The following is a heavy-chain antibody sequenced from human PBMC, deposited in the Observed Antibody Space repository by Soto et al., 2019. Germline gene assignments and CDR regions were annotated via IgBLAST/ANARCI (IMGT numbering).Heavy chain of an antibody. J-gene: IGHJ1*01. CDR3: VKDESINWYSGHFRH. CDR2: INWNSGSI. D-gene: IGHD6-13*01. CDR1: GFTFDDYA. Sequence: EVQLVESGGGLVQPGRSLRLSCAASGFTFDDYAMHWVRQVPGKGLEWVSGINWNSGSIGYAVSVKGRFAISRDNAKNSLQLQMNSLRAEDTAFYYCVKDESINWYSGHFRHWGQGTLVTVSS. V-gene: IGHV3-9*01.